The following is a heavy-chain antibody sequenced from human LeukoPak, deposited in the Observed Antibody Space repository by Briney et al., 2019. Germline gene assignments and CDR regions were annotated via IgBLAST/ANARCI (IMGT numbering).Heavy chain of an antibody. J-gene: IGHJ4*02. CDR2: IDPADSYT. CDR1: GYSFTSYW. CDR3: ARHFYGDYAFDY. V-gene: IGHV5-10-1*01. D-gene: IGHD4-17*01. Sequence: GESLKISCKGSGYSFTSYWISWVRQMPGKGLEWMGTIDPADSYTNYSPSFQGHVTISADKSISTAYLHWSSLKASDTAMYYCARHFYGDYAFDYWGLGTLVTVSS.